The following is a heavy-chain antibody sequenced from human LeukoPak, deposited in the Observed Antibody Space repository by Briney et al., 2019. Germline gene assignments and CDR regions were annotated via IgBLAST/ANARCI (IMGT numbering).Heavy chain of an antibody. J-gene: IGHJ3*02. V-gene: IGHV4-34*01. Sequence: SETLSLTCAVYGGSFSGYYWSRIRQSPGKGLEWIGEITPSVTTSYNPSLKSRVTISQDTSKNQFSLLLTSVTAADTAVYYCTRGGSMEADILTGYRAFDIWGQGTLVTVSS. D-gene: IGHD3-9*01. CDR1: GGSFSGYY. CDR3: TRGGSMEADILTGYRAFDI. CDR2: ITPSVTT.